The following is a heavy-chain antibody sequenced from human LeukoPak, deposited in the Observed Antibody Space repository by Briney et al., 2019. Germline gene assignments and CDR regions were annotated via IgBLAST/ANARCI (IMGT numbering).Heavy chain of an antibody. V-gene: IGHV3-53*01. CDR1: GFTVSSNY. CDR3: ARVPDYGDWYYGMDV. D-gene: IGHD4-17*01. Sequence: GGSLRLSCAASGFTVSSNYMSWVSQAPGKGLEWVSVIYSGGSTYYADSVKGRFTISRDNSKNTLYLQMNSLRAEDTAVYYCARVPDYGDWYYGMDVWGQGTTVTVSS. J-gene: IGHJ6*02. CDR2: IYSGGST.